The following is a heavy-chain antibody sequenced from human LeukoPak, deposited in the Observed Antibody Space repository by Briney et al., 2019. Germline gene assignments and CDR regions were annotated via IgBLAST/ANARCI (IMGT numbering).Heavy chain of an antibody. CDR1: GYTFTVYY. J-gene: IGHJ4*02. CDR2: INPNSGGT. CDR3: ARKQVSTSNFDY. D-gene: IGHD5/OR15-5a*01. V-gene: IGHV1-2*02. Sequence: GASVTVSCKASGYTFTVYYIHWVRQAPGQGLEWMGWINPNSGGTNYAQKFQGRVTMTRDTAISTAYMELSRLRSDDTAVYYCARKQVSTSNFDYWGQGTLV.